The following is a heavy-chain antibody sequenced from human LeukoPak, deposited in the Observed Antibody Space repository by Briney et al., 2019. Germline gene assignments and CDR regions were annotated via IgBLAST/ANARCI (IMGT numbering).Heavy chain of an antibody. CDR2: IYYGGRT. J-gene: IGHJ4*02. V-gene: IGHV4-39*01. CDR1: GGYISSTSYF. CDR3: ARQIPDERAYYQYYFDY. Sequence: SETLSLTCTVSGGYISSTSYFWGWVRQPPGEGLEWIGSIYYGGRTYYNPSLKSRVTVSVDTSKNHISLTVRSVTAADTAVYYCARQIPDERAYYQYYFDYWGQGTLVTVSS. D-gene: IGHD3-22*01.